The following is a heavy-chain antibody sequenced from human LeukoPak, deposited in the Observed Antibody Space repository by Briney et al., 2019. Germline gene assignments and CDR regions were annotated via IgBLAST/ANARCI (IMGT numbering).Heavy chain of an antibody. D-gene: IGHD2-15*01. CDR3: ARGRYCSGGSCPRGRYYYGMDV. CDR1: GGSFSGYY. V-gene: IGHV4-34*01. Sequence: NPSETLSLTCAVYGGSFSGYYWSWIRQPPGKGLEWIGEINHSGSTNYNPSLKSRVTISVDTSKNQFSLKLSSVIAADTAVYYCARGRYCSGGSCPRGRYYYGMDVWGQGTTVTVSS. CDR2: INHSGST. J-gene: IGHJ6*02.